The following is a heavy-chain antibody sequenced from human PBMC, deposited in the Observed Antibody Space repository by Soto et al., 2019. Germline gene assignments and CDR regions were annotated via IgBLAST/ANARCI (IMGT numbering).Heavy chain of an antibody. CDR1: EVTFVNHA. Sequence: PGGLMGLWYAAVEVTFVNHAIRWVRKAPGKGLEWVSAISGSGGSTYYADSVKGRLTISRDNSKNTLYLQMNSLRAEDTAVYYCAKRSSSSGWYPDYWGQGTLVTVSS. D-gene: IGHD6-19*01. CDR3: AKRSSSSGWYPDY. CDR2: ISGSGGST. V-gene: IGHV3-23*01. J-gene: IGHJ4*02.